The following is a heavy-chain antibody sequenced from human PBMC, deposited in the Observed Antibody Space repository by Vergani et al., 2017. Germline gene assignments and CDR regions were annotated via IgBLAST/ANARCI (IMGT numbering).Heavy chain of an antibody. V-gene: IGHV3-74*01. CDR1: GFTFSSYW. Sequence: EVQLVESGGGLVQPGGSLRLSCAASGFTFSSYWMHWVRQAPGKGLVWVSRINSDGSSTSYADSVKGRFTISRDNAKNTLYLQMNSLRAEDTAVYYCARVHSERVGDYLRSYYYYYYGMDVWGQGTTVTVSS. J-gene: IGHJ6*02. CDR3: ARVHSERVGDYLRSYYYYYYGMDV. CDR2: INSDGSST. D-gene: IGHD4-17*01.